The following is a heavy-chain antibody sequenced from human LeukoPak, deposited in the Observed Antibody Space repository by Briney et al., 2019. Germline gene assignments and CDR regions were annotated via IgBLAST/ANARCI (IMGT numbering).Heavy chain of an antibody. D-gene: IGHD1-26*01. V-gene: IGHV1-18*01. J-gene: IGHJ4*02. Sequence: ASVKVSCKASGYTFTSYGISWVRQAPGQGLEWMGWISAYNGNTNYAQKLQGRVTMTTDTSTSTAYMELRSLRSDDTAVYYCARDPASHSGSYGEFGYWGQGTLVTVSS. CDR3: ARDPASHSGSYGEFGY. CDR1: GYTFTSYG. CDR2: ISAYNGNT.